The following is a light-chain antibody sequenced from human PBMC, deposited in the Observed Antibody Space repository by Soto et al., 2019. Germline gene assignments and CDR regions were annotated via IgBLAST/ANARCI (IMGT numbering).Light chain of an antibody. Sequence: QPVLTQSSSASASLGSSVKLTCTLSSGHSSYIIAWHQQQPGEAPRYLMRLEGSGSYNKGSGVPDRFSGSSSGADRYLTISNLHFEDEADYYCETWDSNTRVFGGGTKLTVL. CDR1: SGHSSYI. V-gene: IGLV4-60*02. CDR3: ETWDSNTRV. CDR2: LEGSGSY. J-gene: IGLJ3*02.